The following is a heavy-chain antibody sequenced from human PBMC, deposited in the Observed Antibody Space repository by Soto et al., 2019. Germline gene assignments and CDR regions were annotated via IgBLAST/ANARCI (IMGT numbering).Heavy chain of an antibody. D-gene: IGHD3-22*01. CDR1: GGTSSSFA. J-gene: IGHJ3*02. Sequence: QVQLVQSGAEVKKPGSSVKVSCKASGGTSSSFAISWVRQAPGQGLEWMGGIILIYGTANYAQKFQGRVTITADQSTTTAYMELSSLRSEDTAVHYCARGYFYDSSASDAFDIWGQGTMVTVSS. V-gene: IGHV1-69*01. CDR3: ARGYFYDSSASDAFDI. CDR2: IILIYGTA.